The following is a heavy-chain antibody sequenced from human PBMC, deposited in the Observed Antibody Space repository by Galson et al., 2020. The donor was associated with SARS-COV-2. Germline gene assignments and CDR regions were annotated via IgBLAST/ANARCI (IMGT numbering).Heavy chain of an antibody. Sequence: SLKISCAASGFTFDDYAMHWVRQAPGKGLEWVSGISWNSGSIGYADSVKGRFTISRDNAKNSLYLQMNSLRAEDTALYYCAKDIGWGYYDIGGEGGASDIWGQGTMVTVSS. CDR1: GFTFDDYA. V-gene: IGHV3-9*01. CDR3: AKDIGWGYYDIGGEGGASDI. D-gene: IGHD3-22*01. CDR2: ISWNSGSI. J-gene: IGHJ3*02.